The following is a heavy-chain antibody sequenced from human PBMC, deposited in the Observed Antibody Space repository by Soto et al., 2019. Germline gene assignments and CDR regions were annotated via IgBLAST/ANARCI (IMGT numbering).Heavy chain of an antibody. CDR1: GGSISAGDYY. V-gene: IGHV4-30-4*01. Sequence: SETLSLTCTVSGGSISAGDYYWNWIRQPPGKGLEWIGYIYYTGTTKYNPSLKSRATLSVDTSKNRFSLNLTSVTAADSAVYYCARDGPYYYGFDVWGQGTTVTVSS. CDR3: ARDGPYYYGFDV. CDR2: IYYTGTT. J-gene: IGHJ6*02.